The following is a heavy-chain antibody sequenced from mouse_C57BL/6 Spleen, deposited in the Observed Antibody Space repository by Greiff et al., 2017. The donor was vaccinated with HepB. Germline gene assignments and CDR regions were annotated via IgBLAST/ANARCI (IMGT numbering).Heavy chain of an antibody. V-gene: IGHV14-4*01. CDR3: TADYDEDY. J-gene: IGHJ2*01. D-gene: IGHD2-4*01. CDR2: IDPENGDT. CDR1: GFNIKDDY. Sequence: EVQGVESGAELVRPGASVKLSCTASGFNIKDDYMHWVKQRPEQGLEWIGWIDPENGDTEYASKFQGKATITADTSSNTAYLQLSSLTSEDTAVYYCTADYDEDYWGQGTTLTVSS.